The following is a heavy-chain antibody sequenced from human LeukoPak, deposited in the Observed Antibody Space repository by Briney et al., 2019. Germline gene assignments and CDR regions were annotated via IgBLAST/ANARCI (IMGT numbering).Heavy chain of an antibody. J-gene: IGHJ4*02. CDR1: GGSISSSSYY. CDR2: IYYSGST. Sequence: PSETLSLTCTVSGGSISSSSYYWGWIRQPPGKGLEWIGSIYYSGSTYYNPSLKSRVTISVDTSKNQFSLKLSSVTAADTAVYYCARVGSGSYGYFDYWGQGTLVTVSS. V-gene: IGHV4-39*07. CDR3: ARVGSGSYGYFDY. D-gene: IGHD1-26*01.